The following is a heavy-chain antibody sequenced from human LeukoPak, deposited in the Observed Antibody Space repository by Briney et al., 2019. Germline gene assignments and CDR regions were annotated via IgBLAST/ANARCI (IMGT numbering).Heavy chain of an antibody. CDR1: GFTFSSYG. D-gene: IGHD2-2*01. Sequence: GGSLRLSCAASGFTFSSYGMHWVRQAPGKGLEWVSSISSSSSYIYYADSVKGRFTISRHNAKKSLYLQMSSLRAEDTAVYYCARDPINIGTAAKGFDYWGQGTLVTVSS. J-gene: IGHJ4*02. CDR2: ISSSSSYI. V-gene: IGHV3-21*01. CDR3: ARDPINIGTAAKGFDY.